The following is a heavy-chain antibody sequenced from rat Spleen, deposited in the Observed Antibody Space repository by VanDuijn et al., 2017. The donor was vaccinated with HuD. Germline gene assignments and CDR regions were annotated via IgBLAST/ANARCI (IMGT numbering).Heavy chain of an antibody. CDR2: IWSGGKT. Sequence: QVQLKESGPGLVQPSQTLSLTCTVSGFSLSDYGVSWVRQPPGKGLEWIGTIWSGGKTDYNSALKSRLNINRDTSESQVLLKMNSLQTEDTATYYCARDRTTEGTLDYWGQGVMVTVSS. CDR3: ARDRTTEGTLDY. J-gene: IGHJ2*01. D-gene: IGHD1-11*01. CDR1: GFSLSDYG. V-gene: IGHV2-15*01.